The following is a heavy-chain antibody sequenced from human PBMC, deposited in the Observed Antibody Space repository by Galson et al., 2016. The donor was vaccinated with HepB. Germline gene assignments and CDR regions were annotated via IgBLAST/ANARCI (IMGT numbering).Heavy chain of an antibody. Sequence: SLRLSCAGSGFIFSGSVMHWVRQASGKGLEWVGRIRSKTHSSETAYATSVEGRFTISRDDSKNTTYLLMNSLKTEDTAVYYCSSRDFTHYGVDYWGLGTLVIVSS. CDR2: IRSKTHSSET. CDR3: SSRDFTHYGVDY. J-gene: IGHJ4*02. D-gene: IGHD3-16*01. V-gene: IGHV3-73*01. CDR1: GFIFSGSV.